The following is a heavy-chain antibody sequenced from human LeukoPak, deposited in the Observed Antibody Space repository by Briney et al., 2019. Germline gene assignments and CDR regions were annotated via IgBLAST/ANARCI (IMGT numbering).Heavy chain of an antibody. CDR2: IYYTGNT. D-gene: IGHD3-10*01. CDR3: AAQLWFGELCWFDP. V-gene: IGHV4-39*01. J-gene: IGHJ5*02. CDR1: DGSISSSSYY. Sequence: PSETLSLTCTVSDGSISSSSYYWGWIRQPPGRGLEWIGNIYYTGNTYYNPSLESRVTISVDTSKNQFSLKLRSVTAADTAVYYCAAQLWFGELCWFDPWGQGTLVTVSS.